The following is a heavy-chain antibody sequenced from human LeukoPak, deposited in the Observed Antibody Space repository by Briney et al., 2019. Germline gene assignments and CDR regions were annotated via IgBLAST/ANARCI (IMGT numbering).Heavy chain of an antibody. CDR3: ARDYYDSSGYYWGNWFDP. J-gene: IGHJ5*02. D-gene: IGHD3-22*01. Sequence: GGSLGLSCAASGFTFTSYGISWVRQAPGQGLEWMGWISAYNGNTNYAQKLQGRVTMTTDTSTSTAYMELRSLRSDDTAVYYCARDYYDSSGYYWGNWFDPWGQGTLVTVSS. CDR1: GFTFTSYG. V-gene: IGHV1-18*01. CDR2: ISAYNGNT.